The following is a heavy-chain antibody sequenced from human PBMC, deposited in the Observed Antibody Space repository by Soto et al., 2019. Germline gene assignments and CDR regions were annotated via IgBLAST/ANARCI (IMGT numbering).Heavy chain of an antibody. D-gene: IGHD2-21*02. CDR2: IYYTGNT. CDR3: ARGCGNGDCVFDF. Sequence: SETMSLTCNVSGDSISSGADYWDWIRQSPGKGLEWIGYIYYTGNTYYNPSLRSRLTISVDRSKNQFSLRLTSVTAADTAVYYCARGCGNGDCVFDFWGQGTLVTVSS. CDR1: GDSISSGADY. J-gene: IGHJ4*02. V-gene: IGHV4-30-4*01.